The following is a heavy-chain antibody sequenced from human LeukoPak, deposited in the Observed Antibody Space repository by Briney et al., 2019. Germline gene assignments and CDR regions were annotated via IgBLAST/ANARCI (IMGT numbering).Heavy chain of an antibody. CDR3: ARDLKKGDSSTLPLTVGDYYYYMDV. Sequence: SETLSLTCTVSGGSISSYYWSWIRQPAGKGLEWIGRIYTSGSTNYNPSLKSRVTMSVDTSKNQFSLKLSSVTAADTAVYYCARDLKKGDSSTLPLTVGDYYYYMDVWGKGTTVTVSS. D-gene: IGHD6-13*01. V-gene: IGHV4-4*07. J-gene: IGHJ6*03. CDR1: GGSISSYY. CDR2: IYTSGST.